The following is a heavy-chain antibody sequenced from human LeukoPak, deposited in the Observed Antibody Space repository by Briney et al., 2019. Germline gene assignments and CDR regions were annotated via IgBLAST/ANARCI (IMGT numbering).Heavy chain of an antibody. CDR1: GFTFSSYA. D-gene: IGHD6-13*01. J-gene: IGHJ4*02. CDR2: ISGSGGST. V-gene: IGHV3-23*01. CDR3: AKVPARIAAAATVYDY. Sequence: PGGSLRLSCAASGFTFSSYAMSWVRQAPGKGLEWVSAISGSGGSTYYADSVKGRFTISRDNSKNTLYLQMNSLRAEDTAVYYCAKVPARIAAAATVYDYWGQGTLVTVSS.